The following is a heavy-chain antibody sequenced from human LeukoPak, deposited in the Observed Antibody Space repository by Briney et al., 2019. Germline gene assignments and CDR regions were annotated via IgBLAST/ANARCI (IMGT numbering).Heavy chain of an antibody. CDR1: GGSISSGGYY. Sequence: PSQTLSLTCTVSGGSISSGGYYWSWIRQHPGKGLEWIGYIYYSGSTYYNPSLKSRVTISVDTSKNQFSLKLSSVTAADTAVYYCARAPSSSPTNYFAYWGQGTLVTVSS. D-gene: IGHD6-6*01. J-gene: IGHJ4*02. CDR3: ARAPSSSPTNYFAY. V-gene: IGHV4-31*03. CDR2: IYYSGST.